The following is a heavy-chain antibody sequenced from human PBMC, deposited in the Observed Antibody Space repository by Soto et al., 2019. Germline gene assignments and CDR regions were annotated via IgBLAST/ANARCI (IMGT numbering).Heavy chain of an antibody. V-gene: IGHV1-18*01. CDR1: GYIFTNYG. J-gene: IGHJ4*02. CDR3: ARDDRAAAAGTTYYFDY. CDR2: ISPYDGNT. D-gene: IGHD6-13*01. Sequence: QVQLVQSEAEVKKPGASVKVSCKASGYIFTNYGLSWVRQAPGQGLEWMAWISPYDGNTHYAQNPQGRVTVTTDTSTSTAYMELRSLRSDDTAVYFCARDDRAAAAGTTYYFDYWGQGTLVTVSS.